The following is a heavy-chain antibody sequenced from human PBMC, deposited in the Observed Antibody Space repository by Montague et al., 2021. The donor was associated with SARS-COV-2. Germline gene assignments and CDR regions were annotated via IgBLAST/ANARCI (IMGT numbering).Heavy chain of an antibody. D-gene: IGHD2-15*01. CDR3: ARAERGSCGDGNCYQYFFNY. CDR1: GDSVSTHSGT. CDR2: TYYRSEWYS. J-gene: IGHJ4*02. Sequence: CAISGDSVSTHSGTWNWVRLSPSRGLEWLGRTYYRSEWYSDYSVSVKSRISINPDTSKNQFSLQLNSVTPEDTAVYYCARAERGSCGDGNCYQYFFNYWGQGTLVNVSS. V-gene: IGHV6-1*01.